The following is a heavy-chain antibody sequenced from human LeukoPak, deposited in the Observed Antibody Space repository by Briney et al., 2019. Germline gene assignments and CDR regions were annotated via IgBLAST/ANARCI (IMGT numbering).Heavy chain of an antibody. V-gene: IGHV1-46*01. CDR3: ARDQGLTGYFDY. CDR1: GYTFTSYY. Sequence: ASVKVSCKASGYTFTSYYMHWVRQAPGQGLEWMGIINPSGGSTSYAQKFQGRVTMTRDTSTSTVYMELSSLRSEDTAVYFCARDQGLTGYFDYWGQGTLVTVSS. J-gene: IGHJ4*02. CDR2: INPSGGST. D-gene: IGHD3-9*01.